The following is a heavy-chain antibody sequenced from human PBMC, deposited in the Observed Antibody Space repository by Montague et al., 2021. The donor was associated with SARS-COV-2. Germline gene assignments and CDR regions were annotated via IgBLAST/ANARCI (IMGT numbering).Heavy chain of an antibody. CDR1: GFTFSSYD. CDR3: ARDPGTVTSSWYFDL. J-gene: IGHJ2*01. D-gene: IGHD4-17*01. Sequence: SLRLPCAASGFTFSSYDMHWVRQATGKGLEWVSAIGTAGDTYYPXSVKGRFTISRENAKNSLYLQMNSLRAGATAVYYCARDPGTVTSSWYFDLWGRGTLVTVSS. V-gene: IGHV3-13*01. CDR2: IGTAGDT.